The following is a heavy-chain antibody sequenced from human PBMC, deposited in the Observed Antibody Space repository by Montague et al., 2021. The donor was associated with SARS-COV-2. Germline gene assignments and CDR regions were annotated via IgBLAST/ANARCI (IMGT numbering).Heavy chain of an antibody. CDR2: FYYSGGS. CDR3: ARDRGDIYGGNSAWFDP. J-gene: IGHJ5*02. Sequence: SETLSRTCTVSGASISTGSDYWTWIRQRPGRGLEWIGNFYYSGGSTYXPSLKSRVTISADTSKNLFSLTLKSVTASDTAVYYCARDRGDIYGGNSAWFDPWGQGTLVTVSS. CDR1: GASISTGSDY. V-gene: IGHV4-61*03. D-gene: IGHD4-23*01.